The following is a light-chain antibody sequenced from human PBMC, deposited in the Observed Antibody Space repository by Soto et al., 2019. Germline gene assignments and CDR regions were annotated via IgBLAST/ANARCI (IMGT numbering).Light chain of an antibody. CDR1: QSLSSGY. V-gene: IGKV3-20*01. Sequence: ETVLTQSPGTLSLSPGERATLSCRASQSLSSGYLAWYQQRPGQAPRLLISGASSRAPGTPDRFSGTGSGTEFTLTISRLEPEDFAVYYCQQYGGSPLVTFGGGTKVEIK. CDR3: QQYGGSPLVT. J-gene: IGKJ4*01. CDR2: GAS.